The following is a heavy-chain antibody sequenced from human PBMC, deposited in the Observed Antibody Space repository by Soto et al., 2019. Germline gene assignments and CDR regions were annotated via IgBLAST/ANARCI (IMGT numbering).Heavy chain of an antibody. J-gene: IGHJ4*02. V-gene: IGHV4-34*01. CDR1: GGSFSGYY. CDR2: INHSGST. D-gene: IGHD3-22*01. CDR3: ARGVVGSYYDSSGYSLYYFDY. Sequence: SETLSLTCAVYGGSFSGYYWSWIRQPPGKGLEWIGEINHSGSTNYNPSLKSRVTISVDTSKNQFSLKLSSVTAADTAVYYCARGVVGSYYDSSGYSLYYFDYWGQGTLVSGSS.